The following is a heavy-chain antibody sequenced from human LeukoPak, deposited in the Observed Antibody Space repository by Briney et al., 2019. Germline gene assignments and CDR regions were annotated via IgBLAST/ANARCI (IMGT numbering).Heavy chain of an antibody. CDR3: ARGAGELYYYGSEYYMDV. CDR2: INHSGST. CDR1: GGSFSGYY. V-gene: IGHV4-34*01. D-gene: IGHD3-10*01. J-gene: IGHJ6*03. Sequence: PSETLSLTCAVYGGSFSGYYWSWIRQPPGKGLEWIGEINHSGSTNYNPSLKSRVTISVDTSKNQFPLKLSSVTAADTAVYYCARGAGELYYYGSEYYMDVWGKGTTVTVSS.